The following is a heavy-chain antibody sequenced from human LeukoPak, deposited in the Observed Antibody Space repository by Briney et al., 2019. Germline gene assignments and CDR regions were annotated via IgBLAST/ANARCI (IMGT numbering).Heavy chain of an antibody. D-gene: IGHD3-10*01. CDR3: ARSGSGSSDYYYYMDV. CDR2: INPSGGST. CDR1: GYTFTSYY. J-gene: IGHJ6*03. V-gene: IGHV1-46*03. Sequence: VASVKVSCKASGYTFTSYYMHWVRQAPGQGLEWMGIINPSGGSTNYAQKFQARVTMTRDTSTSTVYMELSSLRSEDTAVYYCARSGSGSSDYYYYMDVWGKGTTVTVSS.